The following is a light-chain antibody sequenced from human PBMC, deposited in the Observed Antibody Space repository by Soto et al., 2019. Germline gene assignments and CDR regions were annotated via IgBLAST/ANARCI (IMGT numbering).Light chain of an antibody. CDR1: SSDVGSYNY. CDR2: DVS. Sequence: QSALTQPASVSGSPGQSITISCTGTSSDVGSYNYVSWYQQHPGKAPKLMIYDVSNRPSGVSNRFSVSKSGNTASLTISGLQAEDEADYYCFSYTRSSTWVFGGGTKLTVL. V-gene: IGLV2-14*03. J-gene: IGLJ3*02. CDR3: FSYTRSSTWV.